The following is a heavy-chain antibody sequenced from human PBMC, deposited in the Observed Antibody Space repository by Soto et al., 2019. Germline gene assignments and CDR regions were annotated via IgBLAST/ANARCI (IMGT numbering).Heavy chain of an antibody. D-gene: IGHD3-3*01. Sequence: SETLSLTCAVYGGSFSGYYWSWIRQPPGKGLEWIGEINHSGSTNYNPSLKSRVTISVDTSKNQFSLKLSSVTAADTAAYYCARSSRITIFGVVIEPYYYYYGMDVWGQGTTVTVSS. CDR2: INHSGST. CDR1: GGSFSGYY. V-gene: IGHV4-34*01. J-gene: IGHJ6*02. CDR3: ARSSRITIFGVVIEPYYYYYGMDV.